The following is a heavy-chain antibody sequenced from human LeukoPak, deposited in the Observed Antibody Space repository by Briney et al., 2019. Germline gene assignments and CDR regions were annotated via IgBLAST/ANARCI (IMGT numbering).Heavy chain of an antibody. J-gene: IGHJ4*02. Sequence: GGSLRLSCAASGFTFSSYGMHWVRQAPGKGLGWVAVIWYDGSNKYYADSVKGRFTISRDNSKNTLYLQMNSLRAEDTAVYYCARELERQWLVPVPRLDYWGQGTLVTVSS. D-gene: IGHD6-19*01. CDR1: GFTFSSYG. CDR3: ARELERQWLVPVPRLDY. CDR2: IWYDGSNK. V-gene: IGHV3-33*01.